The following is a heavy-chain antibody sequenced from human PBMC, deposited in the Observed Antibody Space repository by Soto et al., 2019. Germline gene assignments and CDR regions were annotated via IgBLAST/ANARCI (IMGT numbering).Heavy chain of an antibody. CDR2: ISAYNGNT. J-gene: IGHJ5*02. CDR1: GYTFTSYG. Sequence: GASVKVSCKASGYTFTSYGINWGRPAPGQGLEWMGWISAYNGNTNYAQKLQGRVTMTTDTSTSTAYMELRSLRSDDTAVYYCARNWNSPNWFDPWGQGTLVTVSS. D-gene: IGHD1-7*01. V-gene: IGHV1-18*01. CDR3: ARNWNSPNWFDP.